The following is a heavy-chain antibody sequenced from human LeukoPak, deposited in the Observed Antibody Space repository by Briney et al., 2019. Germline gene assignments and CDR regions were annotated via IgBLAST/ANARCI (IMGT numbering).Heavy chain of an antibody. D-gene: IGHD5-24*01. CDR3: ARDKGDGMDV. V-gene: IGHV4-61*02. CDR2: IYTSGST. CDR1: GGSISSGSYY. J-gene: IGHJ6*03. Sequence: SETLSLTCTVCGGSISSGSYYWSWIRQPAGKGLEWIGRIYTSGSTNYNPSLKSRVTISVDTSKNQFSLKLSSVTAADTAVYYCARDKGDGMDVWGKGTTVTVSS.